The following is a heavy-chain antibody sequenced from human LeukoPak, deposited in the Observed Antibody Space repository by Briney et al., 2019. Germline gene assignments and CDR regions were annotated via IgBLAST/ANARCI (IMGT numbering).Heavy chain of an antibody. Sequence: PGGSLRLSCAASGFTFSSYAMSWVRQAPGKGLEWVSAISGSGGSTYYADSVKGRFTISRDNSKNTLYLQMNSLRAEDTAVYYCAKDPGGMTTEYYFDYWGQGTLVTVSS. D-gene: IGHD4-17*01. CDR3: AKDPGGMTTEYYFDY. CDR2: ISGSGGST. J-gene: IGHJ4*02. CDR1: GFTFSSYA. V-gene: IGHV3-23*01.